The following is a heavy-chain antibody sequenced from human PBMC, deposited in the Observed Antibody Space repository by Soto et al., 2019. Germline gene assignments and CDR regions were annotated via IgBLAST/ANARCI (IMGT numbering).Heavy chain of an antibody. Sequence: PSETLSLTCTVSGGSISSYYWSWIRQPAGKGLEWIGRIYTSGSTNYNPSLKSRVTMSVDTSKNQFSLKLSSVTAADTAVYYCTRDRKAEYSSSSGRFWFDPWGQGTLVTVSS. V-gene: IGHV4-4*07. CDR1: GGSISSYY. J-gene: IGHJ5*02. CDR3: TRDRKAEYSSSSGRFWFDP. D-gene: IGHD6-6*01. CDR2: IYTSGST.